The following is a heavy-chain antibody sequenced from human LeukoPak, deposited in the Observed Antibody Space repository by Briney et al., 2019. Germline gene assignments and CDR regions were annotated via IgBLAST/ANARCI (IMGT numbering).Heavy chain of an antibody. Sequence: SETLSLTCTVSGGSISHYFWSWIRQPPGKALEWIGYIYYSGSTNYNPSLKSRVTISVDPSKNQFSLKLNSVTAADTAVYYCAKTVAGSWYFDLWGRGTLVTVSS. CDR1: GGSISHYF. J-gene: IGHJ2*01. CDR2: IYYSGST. CDR3: AKTVAGSWYFDL. V-gene: IGHV4-59*08. D-gene: IGHD6-19*01.